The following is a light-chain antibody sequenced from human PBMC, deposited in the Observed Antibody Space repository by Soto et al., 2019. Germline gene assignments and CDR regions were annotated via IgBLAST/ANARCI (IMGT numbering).Light chain of an antibody. J-gene: IGLJ2*01. CDR3: CSYAGSSTSVV. Sequence: QSALPQPASVSGSPGQSITISCTGTSSDVGSYNLVSWYQQHPGKAPKLMIYEGSKRPSGVSNRFSGSKSGNTASLTISGLQAEDEAYYYCCSYAGSSTSVVFGGGTKLTVL. CDR1: SSDVGSYNL. V-gene: IGLV2-23*01. CDR2: EGS.